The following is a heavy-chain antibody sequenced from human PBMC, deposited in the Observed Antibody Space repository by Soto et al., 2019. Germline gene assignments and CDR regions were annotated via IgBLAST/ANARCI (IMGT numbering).Heavy chain of an antibody. Sequence: QVQLEQSGAEVKKPGASVRVSCKASGYSVNDYGMSWVRQAPGQGLEWMGWIGPYEGVTNHAQTFQGRVTMTVDTYTTTADMELRSLRSDDTAIYYCARCYCSVGSCYTCWHFDLWGPGTLVTVTA. V-gene: IGHV1-18*01. J-gene: IGHJ2*01. D-gene: IGHD2-15*01. CDR1: GYSVNDYG. CDR2: IGPYEGVT. CDR3: ARCYCSVGSCYTCWHFDL.